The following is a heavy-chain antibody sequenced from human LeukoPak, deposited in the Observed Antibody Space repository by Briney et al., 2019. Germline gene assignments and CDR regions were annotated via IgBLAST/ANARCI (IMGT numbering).Heavy chain of an antibody. Sequence: SGGSLRLSCAASGFTFSSYEMSWVRQAKGKGLECVAKIREDGSEKHYVDSVKGRFIISRDNSKNSLYLQMNSLRAEDTAVYYCARDYTGGWNDYWGQGTLVTVSS. D-gene: IGHD7-27*01. J-gene: IGHJ4*02. V-gene: IGHV3-7*01. CDR3: ARDYTGGWNDY. CDR1: GFTFSSYE. CDR2: IREDGSEK.